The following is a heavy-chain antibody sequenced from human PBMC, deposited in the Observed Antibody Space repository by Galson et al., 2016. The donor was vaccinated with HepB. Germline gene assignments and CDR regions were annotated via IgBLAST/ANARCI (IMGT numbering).Heavy chain of an antibody. CDR2: ISGKNGNT. J-gene: IGHJ4*02. D-gene: IGHD3-10*01. CDR3: AREGVWGV. V-gene: IGHV1-18*01. CDR1: GYTFTTYG. Sequence: SVKVSCKASGYTFTTYGFSWVRQAPGQGLEWMGWISGKNGNTNYAQKFQGRVTMTTDTSTRPAYMELRSLRYDDTAVYYCAREGVWGVWGQGTLVTVSS.